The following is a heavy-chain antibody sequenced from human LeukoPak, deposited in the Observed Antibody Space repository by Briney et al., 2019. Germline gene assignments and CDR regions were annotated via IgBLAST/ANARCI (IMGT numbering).Heavy chain of an antibody. CDR3: AREKMATITAYYFDY. CDR2: IIPIFSTA. J-gene: IGHJ4*02. CDR1: GGTFSSYA. Sequence: ASVKVSCKASGGTFSSYAISWVRQAPGQGLEWMGGIIPIFSTANYAQKFQGRVTITADESTSTAYMELSSLRSEDTAVYYCAREKMATITAYYFDYWGQGTLVTVSS. D-gene: IGHD5-24*01. V-gene: IGHV1-69*13.